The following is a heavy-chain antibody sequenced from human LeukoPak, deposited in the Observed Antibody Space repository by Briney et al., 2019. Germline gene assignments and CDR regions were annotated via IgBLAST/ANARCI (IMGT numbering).Heavy chain of an antibody. CDR3: ARSVRYFDWLLDY. V-gene: IGHV3-21*06. D-gene: IGHD3-9*01. Sequence: TGGSLRLSCAASGFTFSSYAMNWVRQAPGKGLEWVSSISSGSSYIYYADSVKGRFTISRDNAKNSLYLQVNSLRAEDTAVYYCARSVRYFDWLLDYWGQGTLVTVSS. CDR2: ISSGSSYI. CDR1: GFTFSSYA. J-gene: IGHJ4*02.